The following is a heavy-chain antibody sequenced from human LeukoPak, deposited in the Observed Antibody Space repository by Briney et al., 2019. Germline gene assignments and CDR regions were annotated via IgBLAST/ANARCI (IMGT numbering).Heavy chain of an antibody. V-gene: IGHV1-69*05. D-gene: IGHD3-9*01. CDR3: ASAKVLRYFDWRWGNFDY. CDR2: IIPIFGTA. CDR1: GGTFRSYA. Sequence: ASVKVSCKASGGTFRSYAISWVRQAPGQGLEWMGGIIPIFGTANYAQKFQGRVTITTDESTSTAYMELSSLRSEDTAVYYCASAKVLRYFDWRWGNFDYWGQGTLVTVSS. J-gene: IGHJ4*02.